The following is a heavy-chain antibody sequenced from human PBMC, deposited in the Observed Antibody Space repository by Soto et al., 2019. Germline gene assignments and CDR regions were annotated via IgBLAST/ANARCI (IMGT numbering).Heavy chain of an antibody. CDR1: GYTFTSYG. J-gene: IGHJ1*01. V-gene: IGHV1-18*01. CDR2: ISAYNGNT. Sequence: QVQLVQSGAEVKKPGASVKVSCKASGYTFTSYGIIWVRQAPGQGLEWMGWISAYNGNTNYAQKLQGRVTMTTDTSTSTAYMELRSRRSDDTAVYYCAREPNPYGDYVTEYFQHWGQGTLVTVSS. D-gene: IGHD4-17*01. CDR3: AREPNPYGDYVTEYFQH.